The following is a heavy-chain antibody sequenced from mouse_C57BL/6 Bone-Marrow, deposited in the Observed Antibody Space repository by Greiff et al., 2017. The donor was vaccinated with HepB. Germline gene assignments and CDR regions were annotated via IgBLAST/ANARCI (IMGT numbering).Heavy chain of an antibody. V-gene: IGHV5-6*01. Sequence: DVQLQESGGDLVKPGGSLKLSCAASGFTFSSYGMSWVRPTPDKRLEWVAPVRSGGSYTSYPDSVKGRVTSSSDSAKNTLYLQMSSLKSEDTAMYYCARPPFAYWGQGTLVTVSA. CDR3: ARPPFAY. CDR2: VRSGGSYT. J-gene: IGHJ3*01. CDR1: GFTFSSYG.